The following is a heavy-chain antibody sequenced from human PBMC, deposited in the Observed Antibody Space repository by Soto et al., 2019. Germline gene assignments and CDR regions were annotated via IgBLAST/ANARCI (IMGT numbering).Heavy chain of an antibody. CDR1: GYTFTSYD. CDR3: ASSDWNYGYYYGMDV. CDR2: MNPNSGNT. V-gene: IGHV1-8*01. J-gene: IGHJ6*02. D-gene: IGHD1-7*01. Sequence: QVQLVQSGAEVKKPGASVKVSCKASGYTFTSYDINWVRQATGQGLAWMGWMNPNSGNTGYAQKFQGRVTMTRNTAISTDYMELSSLRSEATAVYYCASSDWNYGYYYGMDVWGQGTTVTVSS.